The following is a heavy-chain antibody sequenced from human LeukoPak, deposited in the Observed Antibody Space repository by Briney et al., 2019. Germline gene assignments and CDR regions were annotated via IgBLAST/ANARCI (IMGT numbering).Heavy chain of an antibody. CDR3: ARRTVRGVIITQTRFFDY. D-gene: IGHD3-10*01. CDR2: INHSGST. CDR1: GGSFSGYY. Sequence: SETLSLTCAVYGGSFSGYYWSWIRQPPGKGLEWIGEINHSGSTNYNPSLKSRVTISVDTSKNQFSLKLSSVTAADTAVYYCARRTVRGVIITQTRFFDYWGQGTLVTVSS. V-gene: IGHV4-34*01. J-gene: IGHJ4*02.